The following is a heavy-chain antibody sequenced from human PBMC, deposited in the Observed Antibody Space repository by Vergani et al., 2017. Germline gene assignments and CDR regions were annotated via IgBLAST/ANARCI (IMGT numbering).Heavy chain of an antibody. V-gene: IGHV4-61*02. CDR3: ASSPYSYDSSGLFDY. D-gene: IGHD3-22*01. CDR1: GGSISSGSYY. Sequence: QVQLQESGPGLVKPSQTLSLTCTVSGGSISSGSYYWSWIRQPAGKGLEWIGPIYTSGSTNYNLSLKSRVTISVETSKNQFSLKLNSVTAADAAVYYCASSPYSYDSSGLFDYWGQGTLVTVSS. J-gene: IGHJ4*02. CDR2: IYTSGST.